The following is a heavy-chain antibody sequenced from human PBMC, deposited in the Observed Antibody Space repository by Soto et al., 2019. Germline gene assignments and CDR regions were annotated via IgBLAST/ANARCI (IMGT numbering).Heavy chain of an antibody. Sequence: QVQLQESGPGLVKPSQTLSLTCTVSGGSISSSGYYWSWIRQHPGKGLEWIGYIYYSGSTYYNPSAKSGLTISEFSSNIQSSPELSTVTASYTTAYYCSSEPDYWGQGTLVTVSS. V-gene: IGHV4-31*03. CDR2: IYYSGST. CDR3: SSEPDY. CDR1: GGSISSSGYY. J-gene: IGHJ4*02.